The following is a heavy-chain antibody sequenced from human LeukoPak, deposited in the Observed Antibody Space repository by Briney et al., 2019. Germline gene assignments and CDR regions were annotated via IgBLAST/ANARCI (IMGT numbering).Heavy chain of an antibody. J-gene: IGHJ2*01. CDR1: GGSISSDGYY. V-gene: IGHV4-30-2*01. CDR3: ARSGSVVVPAAIGWYFDL. D-gene: IGHD2-2*02. CDR2: IHESGST. Sequence: SETLSLTCTVSGGSISSDGYYWSWIRQPRGKGLEWIGYIHESGSTYYNPPLKSRVTISVDRSKNQFSLKLSSVTAADTAVYYCARSGSVVVPAAIGWYFDLWGRGTLVTVSS.